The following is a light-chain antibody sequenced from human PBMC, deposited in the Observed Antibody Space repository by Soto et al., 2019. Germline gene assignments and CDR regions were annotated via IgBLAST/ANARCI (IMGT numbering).Light chain of an antibody. J-gene: IGLJ3*02. Sequence: QAVVTQPPSASGTPGQRVTISCSGSSSNIGSNTVNWYQQLPGTAPKLLIYSNNQRPSGVPDRFSGSKSATSASLAISGLQSEDEADYYCAAWDDSLNGWVFGGGTKL. CDR2: SNN. CDR1: SSNIGSNT. CDR3: AAWDDSLNGWV. V-gene: IGLV1-44*01.